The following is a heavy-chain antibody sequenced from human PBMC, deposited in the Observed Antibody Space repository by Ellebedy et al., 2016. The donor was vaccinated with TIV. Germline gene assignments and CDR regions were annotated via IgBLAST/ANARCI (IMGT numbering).Heavy chain of an antibody. D-gene: IGHD3-3*01. V-gene: IGHV5-10-1*01. CDR1: GYTFTRYF. CDR3: ARGVSAGSGWLDP. Sequence: GGSLRLSCQGSGYTFTRYFITWVRQMPGKGLQWVGRIDPRDSYTNYNPSLGGHVTISADKSISTAYLQWTSLKASDSAIYYCARGVSAGSGWLDPWGPGTLVTVSS. CDR2: IDPRDSYT. J-gene: IGHJ5*01.